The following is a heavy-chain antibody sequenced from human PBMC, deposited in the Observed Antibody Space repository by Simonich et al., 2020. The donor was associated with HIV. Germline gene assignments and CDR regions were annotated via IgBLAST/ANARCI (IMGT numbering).Heavy chain of an antibody. J-gene: IGHJ6*03. Sequence: QVQLQQWGAGLLKPSETLSLTCAVYGGSFSGYYWSWIRQPPGKGLEWIGEINHSGNTIYNPSLKGRVTISVEKSKNQFSRKLSSMTAADTAVYYCAAGHGLLRFLEWEGTYMDVWGKGTTVTVSS. CDR2: INHSGNT. CDR1: GGSFSGYY. V-gene: IGHV4-34*01. CDR3: AAGHGLLRFLEWEGTYMDV. D-gene: IGHD3-3*01.